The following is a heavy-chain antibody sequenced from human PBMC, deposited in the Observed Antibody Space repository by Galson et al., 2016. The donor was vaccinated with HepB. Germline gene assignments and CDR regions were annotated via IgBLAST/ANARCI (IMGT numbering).Heavy chain of an antibody. CDR2: IYAGDTA. Sequence: SLRLSCAASGFIVSANYMSWVRQAPGKGLEWVSVIYAGDTAYYADSVKGRFTISRDNSKNTLNLQMNSLRADDTAVYYCARGKSRFDYWGQGTLVTVPS. J-gene: IGHJ4*02. CDR3: ARGKSRFDY. CDR1: GFIVSANY. V-gene: IGHV3-53*01.